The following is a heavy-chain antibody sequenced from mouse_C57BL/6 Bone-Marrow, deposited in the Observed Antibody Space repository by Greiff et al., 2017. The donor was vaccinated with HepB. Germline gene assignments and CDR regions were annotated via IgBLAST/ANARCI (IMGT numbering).Heavy chain of an antibody. CDR1: GFSFNTYA. V-gene: IGHV10-1*01. CDR2: IRSKSNNYAT. J-gene: IGHJ1*03. CDR3: VRHALYGYWYFDV. Sequence: EVQRVESGGGLVQPKGSLKLSCAASGFSFNTYAMNWVRQAPGKGLEWVARIRSKSNNYATYYADSVKDRFTISRDDSESMLYLQMNNLKTEDTAMYYCVRHALYGYWYFDVWGTGTTVTVSS. D-gene: IGHD1-1*01.